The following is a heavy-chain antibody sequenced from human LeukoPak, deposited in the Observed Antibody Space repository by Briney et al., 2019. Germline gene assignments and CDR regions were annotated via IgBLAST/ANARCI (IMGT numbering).Heavy chain of an antibody. J-gene: IGHJ2*01. CDR3: ARRQYYYDSSGEYWYFDL. V-gene: IGHV4-30-2*05. Sequence: SQTLSLTCAVSGGSISSGGYSWSWIRQPPGKGLEWIGYIYHSGSTYYNPSLKSRVTISVDTSKNQFSLKLSSVTAADTAVYYCARRQYYYDSSGEYWYFDLWGRGTLVTVSS. CDR2: IYHSGST. D-gene: IGHD3-22*01. CDR1: GGSISSGGYS.